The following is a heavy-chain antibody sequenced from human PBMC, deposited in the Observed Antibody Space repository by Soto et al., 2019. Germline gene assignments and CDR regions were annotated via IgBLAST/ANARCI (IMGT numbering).Heavy chain of an antibody. J-gene: IGHJ6*02. Sequence: QLQLQESGPGLVKPSETLSLTCTVSGGSVSSTDYSWGWVRQSPGKGLEWIGTVYSHDNSNYNLSLSSRCPISVDTSKNEFSLCLNSVTVAATAVYYCARLNGYCVSTKCRGYYGMDVWGQGTTVTISS. CDR1: GGSVSSTDYS. D-gene: IGHD2-2*03. CDR2: VYSHDNS. V-gene: IGHV4-39*01. CDR3: ARLNGYCVSTKCRGYYGMDV.